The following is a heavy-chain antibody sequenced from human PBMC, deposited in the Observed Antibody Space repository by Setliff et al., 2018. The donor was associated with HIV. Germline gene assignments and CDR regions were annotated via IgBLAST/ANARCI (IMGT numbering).Heavy chain of an antibody. Sequence: SETLSLTCTVSGGSISYDNYYWGWIRQPPGKGLEWIGRIYTSGSTNYNPSLKSRVTISVDTSKNQFSLKLSSVTAADTAVYYCVRSSSWAAFAYYYYMDLWGGGTTVTVSS. D-gene: IGHD6-13*01. CDR2: IYTSGST. CDR3: VRSSSWAAFAYYYYMDL. V-gene: IGHV4-61*02. J-gene: IGHJ6*03. CDR1: GGSISYDNYY.